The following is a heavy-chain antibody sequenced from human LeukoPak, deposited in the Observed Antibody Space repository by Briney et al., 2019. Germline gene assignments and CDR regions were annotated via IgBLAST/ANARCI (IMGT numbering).Heavy chain of an antibody. CDR3: ARVTCSSTSCYPTDYYFDY. CDR1: GGSISSGDYY. J-gene: IGHJ4*02. D-gene: IGHD2-2*01. V-gene: IGHV4-30-4*01. CDR2: IYYSGST. Sequence: SETLSLTCTVSGGSISSGDYYWSWIRQPPGKGLEWIGYIYYSGSTYYNPSLKSRVTISVDTSKNQFSLKLSSVTAADTAVYYCARVTCSSTSCYPTDYYFDYWGQGTLVTVSS.